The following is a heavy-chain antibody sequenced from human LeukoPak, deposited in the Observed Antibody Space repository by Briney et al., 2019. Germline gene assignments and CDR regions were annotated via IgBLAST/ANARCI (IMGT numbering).Heavy chain of an antibody. Sequence: GGSLRLSCAASGFTFSNAWMSWVRQAPGKGLEWVGRIKSKTDGGTTDYAAPVKGRFTISRDDSKNTLYLQMSSLKTEDTAVYYCLSVVWFGELNAFDIWGQGTMVTVSS. CDR1: GFTFSNAW. J-gene: IGHJ3*02. V-gene: IGHV3-15*01. CDR3: LSVVWFGELNAFDI. CDR2: IKSKTDGGTT. D-gene: IGHD3-10*01.